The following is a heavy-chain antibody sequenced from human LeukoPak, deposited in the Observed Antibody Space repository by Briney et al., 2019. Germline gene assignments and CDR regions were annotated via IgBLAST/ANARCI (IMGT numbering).Heavy chain of an antibody. CDR2: ISYSGRT. CDR1: GDSISNGDYY. V-gene: IGHV4-30-4*08. CDR3: ARVAGTNYYYYYMDV. J-gene: IGHJ6*03. Sequence: SETLSLTCTVSGDSISNGDYYWSWLRQPPGKGLEWIAYISYSGRTYYNPSLKSRVTISVDTSKNQFSLRMSSVTAADTAVYYCARVAGTNYYYYYMDVWGKGTTVTVSS.